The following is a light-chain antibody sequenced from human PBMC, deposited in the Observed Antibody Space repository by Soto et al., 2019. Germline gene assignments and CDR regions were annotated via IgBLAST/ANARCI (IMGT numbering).Light chain of an antibody. V-gene: IGLV1-40*01. J-gene: IGLJ1*01. CDR2: GNS. CDR3: QSYASSLSGYV. Sequence: QSVLTQPPSVSGAPGQRVTISCTGSSSNIGAGYDVHWYRQLPGTAPKLLIYGNSNRPSGVPDRFSGSKSGTSASLAITGLQAEDEADYYCQSYASSLSGYVFGTGTKVTVL. CDR1: SSNIGAGYD.